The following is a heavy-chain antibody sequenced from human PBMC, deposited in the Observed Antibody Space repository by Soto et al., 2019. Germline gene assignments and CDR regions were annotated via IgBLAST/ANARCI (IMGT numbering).Heavy chain of an antibody. V-gene: IGHV4-59*08. J-gene: IGHJ4*02. CDR2: IYYSGST. CDR1: GYSILCYY. Sequence: PSETLSLTCSVFGYSILCYYWSWIRQPPGKGLEWIGYIYYSGSTNYNPSLKSRVTISVDTSKNQFSLKLSSVTAADTAVYYCARHHDSWGQGTLVTVS. CDR3: ARHHDS.